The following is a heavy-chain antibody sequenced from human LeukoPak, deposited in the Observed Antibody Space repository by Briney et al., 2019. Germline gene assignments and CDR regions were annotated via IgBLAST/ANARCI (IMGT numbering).Heavy chain of an antibody. Sequence: ASVKVSCKASGYTFTGYYMHWVRQAPGQGLEWMGWINPSSGGTNYAQKFQGRVTMTRDTSTSTAYMELSRLRSDDTAVYYCARAGVVPAANYYYYYYMDVWGKGTTVTVSS. CDR1: GYTFTGYY. CDR2: INPSSGGT. D-gene: IGHD2-2*01. J-gene: IGHJ6*03. V-gene: IGHV1-2*02. CDR3: ARAGVVPAANYYYYYYMDV.